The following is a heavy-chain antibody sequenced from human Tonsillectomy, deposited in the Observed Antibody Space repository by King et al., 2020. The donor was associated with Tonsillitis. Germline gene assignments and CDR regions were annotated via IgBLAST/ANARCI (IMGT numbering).Heavy chain of an antibody. D-gene: IGHD4-11*01. J-gene: IGHJ3*02. CDR1: GGSISTYY. V-gene: IGHV4-59*01. CDR3: ARQPYYSGMSLNAFDI. CDR2: IYYSGST. Sequence: VQLQESGPGLVKPSETLSLTCTVSGGSISTYYWSWIRQPPGKGLEWIGYIYYSGSTDYNPSLKSRVTISVDMSKNQFSLKLTSVTAADTAVYYCARQPYYSGMSLNAFDIWGQGTMVTVSS.